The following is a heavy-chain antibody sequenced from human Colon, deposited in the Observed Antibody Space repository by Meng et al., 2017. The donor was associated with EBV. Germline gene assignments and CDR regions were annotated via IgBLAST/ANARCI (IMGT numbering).Heavy chain of an antibody. CDR1: GFSLSTSEVG. D-gene: IGHD2-2*01. Sequence: QLTFKESGHTLVKPTQTLTLTCTFSGFSLSTSEVGVGWIRQPPGKALEWLAVIYWDDDKRYSPSLKSRLTITKDTSKNQVVLTLTNMDPVDTATYYCALFTRSWFDPWGQGTLVTVSS. J-gene: IGHJ5*02. CDR3: ALFTRSWFDP. CDR2: IYWDDDK. V-gene: IGHV2-5*02.